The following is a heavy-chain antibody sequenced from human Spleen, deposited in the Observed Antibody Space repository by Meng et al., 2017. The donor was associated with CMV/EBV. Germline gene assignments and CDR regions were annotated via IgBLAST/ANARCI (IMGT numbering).Heavy chain of an antibody. Sequence: QITLKESCPTLVKPTQTLTLTCTFSGFSLSTSGVAVGWIRQPPGKALEWVALIYWDDDKRYSPSLTGRVSITKGASNNQVVLTLTNMHPEDTGTYYCAHKHAAGGNWFDPWGQGTLVTVSS. CDR1: GFSLSTSGVA. CDR2: IYWDDDK. J-gene: IGHJ5*02. V-gene: IGHV2-5*02. D-gene: IGHD6-13*01. CDR3: AHKHAAGGNWFDP.